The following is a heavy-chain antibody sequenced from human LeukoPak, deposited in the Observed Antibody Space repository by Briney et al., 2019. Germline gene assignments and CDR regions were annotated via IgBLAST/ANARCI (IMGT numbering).Heavy chain of an antibody. V-gene: IGHV1-18*01. CDR3: ARSEYSYGSYYFDY. CDR1: GYTFTSYG. CDR2: ISAHNGNT. Sequence: ASVKVSCKASGYTFTSYGISWVRQAPGQGLEWMGWISAHNGNTHSAQKFQGRVTMTTETSTSTVYMEMRSLRSDDTAVYYCARSEYSYGSYYFDYWGQGTLVTVSS. D-gene: IGHD5-18*01. J-gene: IGHJ4*02.